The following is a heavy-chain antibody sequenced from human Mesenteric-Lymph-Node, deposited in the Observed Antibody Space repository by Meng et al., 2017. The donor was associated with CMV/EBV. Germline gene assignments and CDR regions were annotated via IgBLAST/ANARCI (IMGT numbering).Heavy chain of an antibody. CDR3: ARLPYGYYNDHWFDF. CDR2: IFPGDSNT. CDR1: GYSITTYW. V-gene: IGHV5-51*01. Sequence: GGSLRLSCQVFGYSITTYWLAWVRQMPGKGLEWMGIIFPGDSNTKYSPSFQGQVTISADNSINTAYLQWSSLKASDTAIYYCARLPYGYYNDHWFDFWGQGALVTVSS. D-gene: IGHD1-26*01. J-gene: IGHJ5*01.